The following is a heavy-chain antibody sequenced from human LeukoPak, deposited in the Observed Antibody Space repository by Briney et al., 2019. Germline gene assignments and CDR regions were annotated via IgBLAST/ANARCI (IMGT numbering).Heavy chain of an antibody. CDR1: GFTFSSYS. D-gene: IGHD2-2*02. V-gene: IGHV3-21*01. CDR2: ISSSSSYI. CDR3: ARGTGYQLLYALDY. J-gene: IGHJ4*02. Sequence: GGSLRLSCAASGFTFSSYSMNWVRQAPGKGLEWVSSISSSSSYIYYADSVKGRFTISRDNAKNLLYLQMNSLRAEDTAVYYCARGTGYQLLYALDYWGQGTLVTVSS.